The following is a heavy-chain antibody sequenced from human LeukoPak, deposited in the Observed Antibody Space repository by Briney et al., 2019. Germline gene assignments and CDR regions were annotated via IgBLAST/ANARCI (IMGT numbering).Heavy chain of an antibody. CDR2: IYHSGST. V-gene: IGHV4-30-2*01. CDR1: GGSISSGGYS. D-gene: IGHD3-10*01. J-gene: IGHJ4*02. CDR3: ARGPEGFGKLPFDY. Sequence: PSETLSLTCAVSGGSISSGGYSWSWIRQPPGKGLEWIGYIYHSGSTYYNPSLKSRVTISVDRSKNQFSLKLSSVTAADTAVYYCARGPEGFGKLPFDYWGQGTLVTVSS.